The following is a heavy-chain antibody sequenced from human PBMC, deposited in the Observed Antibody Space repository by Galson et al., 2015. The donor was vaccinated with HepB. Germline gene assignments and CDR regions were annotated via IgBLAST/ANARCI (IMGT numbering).Heavy chain of an antibody. CDR1: GDSVSSNSAA. J-gene: IGHJ5*02. Sequence: CAISGDSVSSNSAAWNWIRQSPSRGLEWLGRTYYRSKWYNDYAVSVKSRITINPDTSKNQLSLQLNSVTPEDTAVYYCARDRIPPLWGESPVWFDPWGQGTLVTVSS. CDR2: TYYRSKWYN. CDR3: ARDRIPPLWGESPVWFDP. V-gene: IGHV6-1*01. D-gene: IGHD3-10*01.